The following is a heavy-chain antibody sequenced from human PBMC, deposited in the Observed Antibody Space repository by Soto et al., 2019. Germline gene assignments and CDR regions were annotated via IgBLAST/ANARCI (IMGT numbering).Heavy chain of an antibody. CDR2: ISYDGRNK. CDR3: ARDPRGDYGDYDGSGGTFDY. Sequence: QVQLVESGGGVVQPGRSLRLSCAASGFTFTSYAMHWVRQAPGKGLEWVAVISYDGRNKYYADSVKGRFTISRDNSENTLYLQMNSLRPEDTAVYYCARDPRGDYGDYDGSGGTFDYWGQGTLVTVSS. CDR1: GFTFTSYA. J-gene: IGHJ4*02. D-gene: IGHD4-17*01. V-gene: IGHV3-30*04.